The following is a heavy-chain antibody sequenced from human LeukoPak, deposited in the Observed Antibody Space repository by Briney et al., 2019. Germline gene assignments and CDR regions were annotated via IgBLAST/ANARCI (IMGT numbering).Heavy chain of an antibody. D-gene: IGHD3-16*01. CDR2: INPNGGTT. J-gene: IGHJ4*02. CDR3: ARDLMTTPTWDFDY. CDR1: ESTFTGYY. Sequence: ASVKVSCKGSESTFTGYYMHWVRQAPGQGLEWMGWINPNGGTTNYAQKFQGRVTVTSDTSIRTAYMELSRLESDDTAVYYCARDLMTTPTWDFDYWGQGTLVTVAS. V-gene: IGHV1-2*02.